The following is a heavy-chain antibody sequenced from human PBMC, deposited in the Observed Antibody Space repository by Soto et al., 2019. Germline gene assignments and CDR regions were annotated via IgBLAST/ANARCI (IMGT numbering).Heavy chain of an antibody. CDR1: GFTFSSYD. D-gene: IGHD4-17*01. Sequence: EVQLLESGGGLVQPGGSLRLSCAASGFTFSSYDISWVRQAPGKGLEWVSGITGSGGSTFYGDSVKGRFTISRDNSKYSLYLQMNSLRVEDTAVYYGARDPYGDYYFDYWGQGTLVTVSS. CDR2: ITGSGGST. V-gene: IGHV3-23*01. CDR3: ARDPYGDYYFDY. J-gene: IGHJ4*02.